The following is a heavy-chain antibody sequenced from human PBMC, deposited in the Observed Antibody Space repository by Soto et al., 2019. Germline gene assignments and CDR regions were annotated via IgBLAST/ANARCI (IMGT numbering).Heavy chain of an antibody. J-gene: IGHJ4*02. Sequence: QVQLQESGPGLVKPSQTLSLTCTVSGGSISSGDYYWSWIRQPPGKGLEWIGSIYYSGSTYYNPSLKSXVTIXVDTSKNXFSLXLNSVTAADTAVYYCASRHSSPYFDYWGQGTLVTVSS. CDR1: GGSISSGDYY. CDR2: IYYSGST. CDR3: ASRHSSPYFDY. D-gene: IGHD6-13*01. V-gene: IGHV4-30-4*01.